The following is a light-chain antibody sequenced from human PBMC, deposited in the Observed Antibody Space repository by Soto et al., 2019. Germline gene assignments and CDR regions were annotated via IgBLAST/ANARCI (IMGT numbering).Light chain of an antibody. J-gene: IGKJ1*01. CDR1: SIDTW. V-gene: IGKV1-5*03. Sequence: SIDTWLAWYQQKPGHAPNLLIYKASSLESGVPSRFSGSGSGTEFTLTITSLQPDDFATYYCQQYNSYWTFGQGTKV. CDR2: KAS. CDR3: QQYNSYWT.